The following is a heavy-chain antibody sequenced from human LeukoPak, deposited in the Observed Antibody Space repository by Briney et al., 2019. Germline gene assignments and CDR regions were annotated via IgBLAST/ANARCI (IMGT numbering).Heavy chain of an antibody. D-gene: IGHD6-6*01. J-gene: IGHJ6*03. CDR1: GGTFSSYA. V-gene: IGHV1-69*06. CDR2: IIPIFGTA. CDR3: AREGAARPRVPHPFYYYYYMDV. Sequence: SVKVSCKASGGTFSSYAISWVRQPPGQGLEWMRGIIPIFGTANYAQKFQGRVTITADKSTSTAYMELSSLRSEDTAVYYFAREGAARPRVPHPFYYYYYMDVWGKGTTVTVSS.